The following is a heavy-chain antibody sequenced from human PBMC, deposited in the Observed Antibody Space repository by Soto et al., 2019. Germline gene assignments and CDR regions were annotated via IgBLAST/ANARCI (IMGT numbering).Heavy chain of an antibody. V-gene: IGHV3-48*02. CDR3: AREIRPTYYDFWSGYYYFDY. Sequence: PGGSLRLSCAASAFIFGSYTMNWVRQAPGKGLEWVSSISSSSFTLYYADSVKGRFSISRDNAKNSLYLQMNSLRDEDTAVYYCAREIRPTYYDFWSGYYYFDYWGQGTLVIVPS. CDR2: ISSSSFTL. D-gene: IGHD3-3*01. J-gene: IGHJ4*02. CDR1: AFIFGSYT.